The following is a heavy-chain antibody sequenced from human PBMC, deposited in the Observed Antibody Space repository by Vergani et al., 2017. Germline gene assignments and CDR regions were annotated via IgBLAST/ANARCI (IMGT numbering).Heavy chain of an antibody. D-gene: IGHD3-10*01. CDR2: IRSKANSYAT. J-gene: IGHJ6*02. V-gene: IGHV3-73*01. CDR1: GFTFSDHY. CDR3: TRLSITMVRGVYGMDV. Sequence: EVQLVESGGGLVQPGGSLRLSCAASGFTFSDHYMDWVRQAPGKGLEWVGRIRSKANSYATAYAASVKGRFTISRDDSKNTAYLQMNSLKTEDTAVYYCTRLSITMVRGVYGMDVWGQGTTVTVSS.